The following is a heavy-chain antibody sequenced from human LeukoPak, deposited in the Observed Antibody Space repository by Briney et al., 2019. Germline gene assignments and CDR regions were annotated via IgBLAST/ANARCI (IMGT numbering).Heavy chain of an antibody. CDR3: AGEMAGHGEPIYWYFDL. D-gene: IGHD4-17*01. Sequence: GGSLRLSCAASGFTFSSYAMSWVRQAPGKGLEWVSAISGSGGSTYYADSVKGRFTISRDNSKNTLYLQMNSLRAEDTAVYYCAGEMAGHGEPIYWYFDLWGRGTLVTVSS. J-gene: IGHJ2*01. CDR2: ISGSGGST. CDR1: GFTFSSYA. V-gene: IGHV3-23*01.